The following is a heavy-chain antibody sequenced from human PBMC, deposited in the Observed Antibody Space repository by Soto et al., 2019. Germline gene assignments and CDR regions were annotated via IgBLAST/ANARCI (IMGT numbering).Heavy chain of an antibody. D-gene: IGHD2-2*02. CDR2: ISGSGGTT. Sequence: EVQLLESGGGLVQPGGSLRLSCAASGFTFSSYAMTWVRQAPGKGLEWVSTISGSGGTTYYADSVRGRFTISRDNSKNTLYLQMTTLRAEDTALYSCTRYCPTASCYIRDGMDVWGQGTTVTVSS. CDR3: TRYCPTASCYIRDGMDV. V-gene: IGHV3-23*01. CDR1: GFTFSSYA. J-gene: IGHJ6*02.